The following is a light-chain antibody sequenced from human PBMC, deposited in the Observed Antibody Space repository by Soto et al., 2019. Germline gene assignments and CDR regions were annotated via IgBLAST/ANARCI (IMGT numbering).Light chain of an antibody. V-gene: IGKV1-9*01. J-gene: IGKJ4*01. CDR2: ATS. CDR3: QQVNSYPLT. CDR1: QAISTS. Sequence: DIQMTQSPSSLSASVGDRVTITCRASQAISTSLAWYQQKPGKAPNLLIYATSTLQSGVPSRFSGSGSGTDFTLTISSLQPEDFATYYCQQVNSYPLTFGGGTKVDI.